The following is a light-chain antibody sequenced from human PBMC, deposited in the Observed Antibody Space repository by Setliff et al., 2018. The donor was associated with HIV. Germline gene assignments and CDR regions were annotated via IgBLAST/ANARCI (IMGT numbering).Light chain of an antibody. CDR1: ASNIGSSF. CDR2: RDD. V-gene: IGLV1-47*01. J-gene: IGLJ1*01. Sequence: SVLTQPSSVSGTPGQNVTISCSGSASNIGSSFVHWYRQVPGTTPQLLIYRDDQRPSGVPDRFSGSKSGTSASLAITGLRSDDEADYYCAAWDDSLGGLYVFATGTKVTVL. CDR3: AAWDDSLGGLYV.